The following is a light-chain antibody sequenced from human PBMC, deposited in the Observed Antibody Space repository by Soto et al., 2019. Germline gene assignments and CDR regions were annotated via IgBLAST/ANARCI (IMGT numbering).Light chain of an antibody. V-gene: IGKV1-33*01. CDR1: QDINNY. J-gene: IGKJ4*01. CDR2: DAS. CDR3: QQYDNLPLT. Sequence: DIQMTQSPSSLSAYVGDRVTITCQASQDINNYLNWYQQKSGKAPKLLIYDASDLETGVPSRFSGSGSGTDFTFTISSLQPEDIATYYCQQYDNLPLTFGGGTKVDIK.